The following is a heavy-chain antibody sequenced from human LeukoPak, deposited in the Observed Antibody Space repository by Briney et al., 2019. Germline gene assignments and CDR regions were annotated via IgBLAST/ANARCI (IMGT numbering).Heavy chain of an antibody. D-gene: IGHD6-19*01. V-gene: IGHV1-69*05. CDR1: GGSFSSYA. Sequence: GSSVKVSCKTSGGSFSSYAISWVRQAPGQGLEWMGGIIPMFRTPNYAQKFQGRVTITTDESTNTAYMEVSRLRSEDTAVYYCARAGVAVAGLALDYWGQGTLVTVS. CDR2: IIPMFRTP. J-gene: IGHJ4*02. CDR3: ARAGVAVAGLALDY.